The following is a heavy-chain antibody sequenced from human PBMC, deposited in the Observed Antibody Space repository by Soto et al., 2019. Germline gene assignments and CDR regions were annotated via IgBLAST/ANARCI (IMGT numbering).Heavy chain of an antibody. CDR3: ARDKPRSGYEKFDY. CDR2: INSGSSTI. V-gene: IGHV3-48*01. J-gene: IGHJ4*02. CDR1: GFTFSSYS. D-gene: IGHD3-3*01. Sequence: EVQLVESGGGLVQPGGSLRLSCAASGFTFSSYSMNWVRQAPGKGLEWVSYINSGSSTIYYADSVKGRFTISRDNAKNSRYLQLNSLRAEDTAVYCCARDKPRSGYEKFDYWGQGTLVTVSS.